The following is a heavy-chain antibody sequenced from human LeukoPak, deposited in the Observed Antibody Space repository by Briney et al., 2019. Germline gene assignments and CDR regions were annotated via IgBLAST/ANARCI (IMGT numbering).Heavy chain of an antibody. CDR2: IYYSGST. CDR3: ARQDTAMNYYYYGMDV. CDR1: GGSISSYY. D-gene: IGHD5-18*01. V-gene: IGHV4-59*08. J-gene: IGHJ6*02. Sequence: SETLSLTCTVSGGSISSYYWSWIRQPPGKGLEWSGYIYYSGSTNYNPSLKSRVTISVDTSKNQFSLKLSSVTAADTAVYYCARQDTAMNYYYYGMDVWGQGTTVTVSS.